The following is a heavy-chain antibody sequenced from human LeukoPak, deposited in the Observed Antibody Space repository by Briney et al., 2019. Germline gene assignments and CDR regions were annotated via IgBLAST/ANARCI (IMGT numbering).Heavy chain of an antibody. Sequence: GGSLRLSCAASGFTFSSYSMDWVRQAPGKGLEWVSSISSSSSYIYYADSVKGRFTISRDNAKNSLYLQMNSLRAEDTAVYYCARPTTQQWLVVGVVWGQGTTVTVSS. V-gene: IGHV3-21*01. D-gene: IGHD6-19*01. CDR3: ARPTTQQWLVVGVV. J-gene: IGHJ6*02. CDR1: GFTFSSYS. CDR2: ISSSSSYI.